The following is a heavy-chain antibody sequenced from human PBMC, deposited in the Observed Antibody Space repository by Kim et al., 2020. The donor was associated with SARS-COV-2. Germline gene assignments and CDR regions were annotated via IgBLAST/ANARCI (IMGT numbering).Heavy chain of an antibody. J-gene: IGHJ6*02. V-gene: IGHV4-59*01. CDR3: ARDLRYFDGGGMDV. D-gene: IGHD3-9*01. CDR1: GGSISRYY. Sequence: SETLSLTCTVSGGSISRYYWSWIRQPPVKGLEWIGHIYYRGSTHYNPSLKSRLTISVDTSRNQFSLKLSSVTAADTAVYYCARDLRYFDGGGMDVWGQGTTVTVSS. CDR2: IYYRGST.